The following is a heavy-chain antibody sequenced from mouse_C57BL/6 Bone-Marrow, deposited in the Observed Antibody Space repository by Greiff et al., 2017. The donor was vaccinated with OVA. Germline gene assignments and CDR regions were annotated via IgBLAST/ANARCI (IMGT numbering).Heavy chain of an antibody. Sequence: QVQLQQSGAELVRPGASVTLSCKASGYTFTDYDMHWVKQTPVHGLEWIGAIDPETGGTAYNQKFKGKAILTADKSSSTAYMELRSLTSEDSAVYYCTRGYSNYYAMGYWGQGTSVTVSS. CDR2: IDPETGGT. J-gene: IGHJ4*01. CDR3: TRGYSNYYAMGY. CDR1: GYTFTDYD. D-gene: IGHD2-5*01. V-gene: IGHV1-15*01.